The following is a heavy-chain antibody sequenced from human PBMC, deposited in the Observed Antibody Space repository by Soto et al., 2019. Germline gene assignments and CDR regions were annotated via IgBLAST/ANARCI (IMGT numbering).Heavy chain of an antibody. Sequence: LGESLKISCKGSGYSFTSYWISWVRQMPGKGLEWMGRIDPSDSYTNYSPSFQGHVAISADKSISTAYLQWSSLKASDTAMYYCARRFDGSRGMDVWGQGTTVTVSS. J-gene: IGHJ6*02. CDR2: IDPSDSYT. V-gene: IGHV5-10-1*01. CDR3: ARRFDGSRGMDV. CDR1: GYSFTSYW. D-gene: IGHD6-13*01.